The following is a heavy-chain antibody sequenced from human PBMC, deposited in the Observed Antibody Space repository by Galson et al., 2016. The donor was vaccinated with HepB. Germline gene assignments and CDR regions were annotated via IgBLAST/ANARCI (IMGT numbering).Heavy chain of an antibody. D-gene: IGHD3-10*01. CDR3: AREGFGDVHYGMDV. Sequence: SLRLSCAASGLTFSDYWIHWVRQGPGKGLVWVSGTNSDGDTYYLGSVKGRFTISRENAKNFLYLQMNSLRAGDTAVYYCAREGFGDVHYGMDVWGQGTTVTVSS. CDR2: TNSDGDT. J-gene: IGHJ6*02. CDR1: GLTFSDYW. V-gene: IGHV3-13*01.